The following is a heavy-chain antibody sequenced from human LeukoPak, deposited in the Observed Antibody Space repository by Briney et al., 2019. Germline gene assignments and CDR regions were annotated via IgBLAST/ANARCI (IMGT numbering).Heavy chain of an antibody. D-gene: IGHD6-13*01. CDR2: IKQDGSEK. J-gene: IGHJ4*02. Sequence: GGSLRLSCAASGFTFSSYWVTWVRQAPGKGLEWVANIKQDGSEKYYVDSVKGRFTISRDNAKNSLYLQMNSLRAEDTAVYYCARDLSSSWSAYWGQGTLVTVSS. CDR3: ARDLSSSWSAY. CDR1: GFTFSSYW. V-gene: IGHV3-7*04.